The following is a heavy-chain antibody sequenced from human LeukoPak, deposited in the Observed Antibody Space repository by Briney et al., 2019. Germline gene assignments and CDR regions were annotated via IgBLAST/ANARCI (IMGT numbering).Heavy chain of an antibody. CDR1: GFTFSSYW. J-gene: IGHJ5*02. CDR2: INTDGSTT. CDR3: SRGKSAGLVNWFDP. Sequence: GGSLRLSCAASGFTFSSYWMHWVRQAPGKGLVWVSRINTDGSTTAYADSVKGRFTISRDNAKNTLYLEMNSLRAEDTAIYYCSRGKSAGLVNWFDPWGQGTLVTVS. V-gene: IGHV3-74*03. D-gene: IGHD2-8*02.